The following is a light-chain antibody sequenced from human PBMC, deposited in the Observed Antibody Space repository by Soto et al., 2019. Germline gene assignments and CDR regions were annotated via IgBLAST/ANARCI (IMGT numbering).Light chain of an antibody. CDR3: QQDGSSPQYT. J-gene: IGKJ2*01. CDR1: PSVSNS. CDR2: DAS. Sequence: ESVLTQSPATLSLSPGERATLSCRASPSVSNSLAWYQHKPGQAPRLLIYDASNRATGVPTRFSGSGSGTDFTLTISSLEPEDFAVYYCQQDGSSPQYTFGQGTKVELK. V-gene: IGKV3-11*01.